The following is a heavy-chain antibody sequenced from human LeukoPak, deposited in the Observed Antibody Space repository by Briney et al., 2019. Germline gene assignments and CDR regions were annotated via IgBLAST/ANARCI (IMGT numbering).Heavy chain of an antibody. V-gene: IGHV3-74*01. CDR1: GFTFNTFG. CDR3: ATQSSGCPYH. Sequence: GRSLRLSCAASGFTFNTFGMHWVRQAPGKGLVWVSRINSDGSSTTYVDSVKGRFTISRDNAKNTLYLQMNSLRAEDTAVYYCATQSSGCPYHWGQGTLVTVSS. D-gene: IGHD6-19*01. CDR2: INSDGSST. J-gene: IGHJ5*02.